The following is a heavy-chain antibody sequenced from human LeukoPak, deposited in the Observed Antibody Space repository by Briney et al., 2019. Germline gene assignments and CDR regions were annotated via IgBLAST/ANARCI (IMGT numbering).Heavy chain of an antibody. Sequence: ASVKVSCKASGYTFNSYVISWVRQAPGQGLEWMGWINTYNGNTNYAQKLQGRVTMTTDTSTSTAYMELRSLRSDDRAMYYCARTRAVDFWSGYYGIDYWGQGTLVTVSS. CDR3: ARTRAVDFWSGYYGIDY. J-gene: IGHJ4*02. D-gene: IGHD3-3*01. CDR2: INTYNGNT. CDR1: GYTFNSYV. V-gene: IGHV1-18*01.